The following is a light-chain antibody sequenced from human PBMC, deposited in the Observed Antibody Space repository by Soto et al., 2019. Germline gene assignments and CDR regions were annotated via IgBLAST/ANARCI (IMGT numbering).Light chain of an antibody. Sequence: QSVLTQPPSASGTPGQRVTISCSGSSSNIGSNTVNWYQQLPGTAPKLLIYSNNQRPSGVPDRFSGSKSGTSASLAISGLQSEDEVDYYCAACDDSLNGPRYVFGTGTEVTV. V-gene: IGLV1-44*01. CDR2: SNN. CDR3: AACDDSLNGPRYV. J-gene: IGLJ1*01. CDR1: SSNIGSNT.